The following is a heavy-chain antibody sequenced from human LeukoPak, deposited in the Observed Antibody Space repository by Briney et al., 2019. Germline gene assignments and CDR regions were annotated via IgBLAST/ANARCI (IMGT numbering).Heavy chain of an antibody. CDR1: GFTFSDYY. D-gene: IGHD3-22*01. J-gene: IGHJ3*02. V-gene: IGHV4-34*01. CDR3: ARDDYYDSSGYYADAFDI. Sequence: PGGSLRLSCAASGFTFSDYYMSWIRQPPGKGLEWIGEINHSGSTNYNPSLKSRVTISVDTSKNQFSLKLSSVTAADTAVYYCARDDYYDSSGYYADAFDIWGQGTMVTVSS. CDR2: INHSGST.